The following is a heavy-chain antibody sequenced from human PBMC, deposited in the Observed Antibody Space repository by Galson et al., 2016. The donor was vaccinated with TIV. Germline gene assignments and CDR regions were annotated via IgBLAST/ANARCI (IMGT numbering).Heavy chain of an antibody. Sequence: SVKVSCKASGGPFTSYSIIWVRQAPGHGLEWMGRITPILDVATYAQKFQGRVTITADKSTSTAYMDLSNLRSADTAVYYCARSRYFDSTDYYYGEDAFDIWGQGTLVTVSS. J-gene: IGHJ3*02. V-gene: IGHV1-69*02. CDR3: ARSRYFDSTDYYYGEDAFDI. CDR1: GGPFTSYS. D-gene: IGHD3-22*01. CDR2: ITPILDVA.